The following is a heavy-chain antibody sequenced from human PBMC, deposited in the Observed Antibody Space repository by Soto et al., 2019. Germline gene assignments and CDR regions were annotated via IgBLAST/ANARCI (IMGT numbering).Heavy chain of an antibody. J-gene: IGHJ6*02. CDR3: AREGVSVTTYYYDYGMDV. CDR1: GYTFTSYD. D-gene: IGHD4-17*01. V-gene: IGHV1-8*01. Sequence: AASVKVSCKASGYTFTSYDINWVRQATGQGLEWMGWMNPNRGNTGYAQKFQGRVTMTRNTSISTAYMELSSLRSEDTAVYYCAREGVSVTTYYYDYGMDVWGQGTTVTVSS. CDR2: MNPNRGNT.